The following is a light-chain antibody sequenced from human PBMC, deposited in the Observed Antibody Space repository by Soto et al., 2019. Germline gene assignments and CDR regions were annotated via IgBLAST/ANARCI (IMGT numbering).Light chain of an antibody. Sequence: SLSASVGDRVTISCSGRSSDIGSNYVSWYQHLPGTAPKLLIYANHKRPSGIPDRISGSKSGTSATLAITGLQTADEADYYCGTWDNSQSVLYVFGPGTKVTVL. V-gene: IGLV1-51*01. CDR1: SSDIGSNY. CDR3: GTWDNSQSVLYV. J-gene: IGLJ1*01. CDR2: ANH.